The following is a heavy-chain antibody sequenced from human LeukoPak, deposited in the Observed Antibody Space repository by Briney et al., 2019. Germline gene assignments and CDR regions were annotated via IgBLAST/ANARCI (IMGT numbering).Heavy chain of an antibody. V-gene: IGHV3-7*01. CDR3: ARSPPLTTVIDDYYYMDV. CDR1: GFTFSNAW. Sequence: GGSLRLSCAASGFTFSNAWMSWVRQAPGKGLEWVANIKQDGSEKYYVDSVKGRFTISRDNAKNSLYLQMYSLRAEDTAVYYCARSPPLTTVIDDYYYMDVWGKGTTVTVSS. J-gene: IGHJ6*03. D-gene: IGHD4-11*01. CDR2: IKQDGSEK.